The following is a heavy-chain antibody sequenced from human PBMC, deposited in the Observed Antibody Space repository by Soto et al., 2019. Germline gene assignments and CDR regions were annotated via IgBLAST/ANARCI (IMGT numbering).Heavy chain of an antibody. V-gene: IGHV4-59*01. D-gene: IGHD3-10*01. J-gene: IGHJ5*02. CDR2: IYYSGST. CDR3: ARGTTPLYYYGSGSQKIWFDP. Sequence: SETLSLTCTVSGGSISSYYWSWIRQPPGKGLEWIGYIYYSGSTNYNPSLKSRVTISVDTSKNQFSLKLSSVTAADTAVYYCARGTTPLYYYGSGSQKIWFDPWGQGTLVTVSS. CDR1: GGSISSYY.